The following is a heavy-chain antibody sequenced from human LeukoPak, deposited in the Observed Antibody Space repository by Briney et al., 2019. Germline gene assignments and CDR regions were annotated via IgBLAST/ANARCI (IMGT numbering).Heavy chain of an antibody. CDR3: AKDRWGGDAFDV. CDR1: RFTFSTSA. Sequence: GGSLRLSCAASRFTFSTSALSWVRQAPGKGLEWVSAISGGGDRTYYADSVQGRFAISRDDSKNTLYLQMNNLRAEDTALYYCAKDRWGGDAFDVWGQGTMVTVSS. CDR2: ISGGGDRT. V-gene: IGHV3-23*01. D-gene: IGHD7-27*01. J-gene: IGHJ3*01.